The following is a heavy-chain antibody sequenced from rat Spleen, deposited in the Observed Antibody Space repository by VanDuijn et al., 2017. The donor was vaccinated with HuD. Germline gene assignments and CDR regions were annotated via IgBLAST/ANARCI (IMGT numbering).Heavy chain of an antibody. CDR3: VRLLGAPDWYFDF. D-gene: IGHD5-1*01. CDR1: GFTFSDYY. CDR2: ISFEGGDT. J-gene: IGHJ1*01. V-gene: IGHV5-22*01. Sequence: EVQLVESGGGLVQPGRSLKLSCAASGFTFSDYYMAWVRQAPTKGLEWVASISFEGGDTDYGDAVKGRFTISRDNAKSILYLQMNSLRSEDTATYYCVRLLGAPDWYFDFWGPGTMVTVSS.